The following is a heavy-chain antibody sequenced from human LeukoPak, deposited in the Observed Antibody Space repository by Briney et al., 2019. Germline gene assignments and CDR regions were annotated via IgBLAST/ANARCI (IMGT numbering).Heavy chain of an antibody. J-gene: IGHJ5*02. D-gene: IGHD5-12*01. CDR3: ARPGYSGYDPKGHRFDP. CDR1: GGSFSGYY. Sequence: SETLSLTCAIYGGSFSGYYWSWIRQPPGKGLEWIGEINHSGSTNYNPSLKSRVTILVDTSKNQFSLNLSSVTAADTAVYYCARPGYSGYDPKGHRFDPWGQGTLVTVSS. V-gene: IGHV4-34*01. CDR2: INHSGST.